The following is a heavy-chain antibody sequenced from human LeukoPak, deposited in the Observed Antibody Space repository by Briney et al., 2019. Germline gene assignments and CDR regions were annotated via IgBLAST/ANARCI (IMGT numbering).Heavy chain of an antibody. CDR1: GGTFSSYA. J-gene: IGHJ6*03. V-gene: IGHV1-69*06. D-gene: IGHD2-21*02. Sequence: ASVKVSCKASGGTFSSYAISWVRQAPGRGLEWMGGIIPIFGTANYAQKFQGRVTITADKSTSTAYMELSSLRSEDTAVYYCARDVPYCGGDCPQGYYYMDVWGKGTTVTVSS. CDR2: IIPIFGTA. CDR3: ARDVPYCGGDCPQGYYYMDV.